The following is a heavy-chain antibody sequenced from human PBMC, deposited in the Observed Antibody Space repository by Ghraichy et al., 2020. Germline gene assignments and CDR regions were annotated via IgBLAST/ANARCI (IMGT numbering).Heavy chain of an antibody. CDR1: GFTFSSHS. CDR2: ISGGSRTI. Sequence: GGSLRLSCAVSGFTFSSHSMNWVRQAPGKGLEWVSYISGGSRTIYYGDSVRGRFTISRDNAKNSLYLQMNSLRDEVTAVYYCTRDSRVAYAMDVWGQGTTVTVS. CDR3: TRDSRVAYAMDV. J-gene: IGHJ6*02. D-gene: IGHD2-15*01. V-gene: IGHV3-48*02.